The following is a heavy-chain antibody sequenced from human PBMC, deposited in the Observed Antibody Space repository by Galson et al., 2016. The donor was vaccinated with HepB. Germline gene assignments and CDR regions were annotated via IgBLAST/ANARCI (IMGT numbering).Heavy chain of an antibody. CDR1: GFTFSGYS. CDR2: ISALGGNT. V-gene: IGHV3-23*01. CDR3: AKKGHPYTSQWFESQYTGMDV. D-gene: IGHD6-13*01. J-gene: IGHJ6*02. Sequence: SLRLSCAASGFTFSGYSMNWVRQAPGKGLQWVASISALGGNTHYADSVKGRFTISRDNAKNIVYLQMSSRRADDTALYCCAKKGHPYTSQWFESQYTGMDVWGQGTTVTVSS.